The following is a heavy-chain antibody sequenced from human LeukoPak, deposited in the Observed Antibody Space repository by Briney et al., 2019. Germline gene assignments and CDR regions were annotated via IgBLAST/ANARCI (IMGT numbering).Heavy chain of an antibody. V-gene: IGHV1-24*01. CDR3: ATWSRYYGSGHHIDY. J-gene: IGHJ4*02. D-gene: IGHD3-10*01. CDR2: FDPEDGET. Sequence: ASVKVSCKVSGYTLTELAMHWVRQAPGKGLEWMGGFDPEDGETIYAQKFQGRVTMTEDTSTDTAYMELSSLRSEDTAVYYCATWSRYYGSGHHIDYWGQGTLVTVSS. CDR1: GYTLTELA.